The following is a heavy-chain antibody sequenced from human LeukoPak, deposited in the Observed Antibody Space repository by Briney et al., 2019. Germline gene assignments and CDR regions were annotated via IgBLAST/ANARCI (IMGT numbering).Heavy chain of an antibody. CDR2: ISSSSSSI. J-gene: IGHJ4*02. CDR3: ATEGRSTTPGY. D-gene: IGHD6-13*01. Sequence: PGGSLRLSCGASGFTFSSYTMIWVRQAPGMGLEWVSSISSSSSSIYYADSVKCRFTISRDNAKNSLYLQMNSLRAEDTSVYYCATEGRSTTPGYWGQGTLVIVSS. CDR1: GFTFSSYT. V-gene: IGHV3-21*01.